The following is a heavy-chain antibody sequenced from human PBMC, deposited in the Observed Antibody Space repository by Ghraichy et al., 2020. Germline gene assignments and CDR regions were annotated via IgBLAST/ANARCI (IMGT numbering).Heavy chain of an antibody. CDR2: IYYSGST. D-gene: IGHD3-9*01. CDR3: ARAEIRYFDWLPIPSFDY. Sequence: SETLSLTCTVSGGSISSSSYYWGWIRQPPGKGLEWVGSIYYSGSTYYNPSLKSRVTISVDTSKNQFSLKLSSVTAADTAVYYCARAEIRYFDWLPIPSFDYWGQGTLVTVSS. CDR1: GGSISSSSYY. J-gene: IGHJ4*02. V-gene: IGHV4-39*01.